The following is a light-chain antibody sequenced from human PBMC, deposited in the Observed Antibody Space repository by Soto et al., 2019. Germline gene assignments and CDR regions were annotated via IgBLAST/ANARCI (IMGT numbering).Light chain of an antibody. CDR1: QSVSTW. Sequence: DIQMTQSPPTLSASVGDSVTITCRASQSVSTWLAWYQQKPGKAPKLLIYDASSLESGVPSRFSDSGSGTEFTLTISSLQPDDFATYYCQQYNSYPTFGQGTKVDIK. V-gene: IGKV1-5*01. CDR2: DAS. CDR3: QQYNSYPT. J-gene: IGKJ1*01.